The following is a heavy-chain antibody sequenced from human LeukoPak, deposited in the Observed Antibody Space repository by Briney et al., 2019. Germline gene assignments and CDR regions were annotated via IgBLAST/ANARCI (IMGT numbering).Heavy chain of an antibody. CDR2: ISGRTGGT. CDR1: GFTFSSYA. Sequence: RTGGSLRLSCAASGFTFSSYAMSWVRQAPGKGLEWVSAISGRTGGTYYADSVKGRFTISRDNSKNTLFLQMNTLRAEDTAIYYCAKDREYSYVYDAFDIWGQGTLVTVSS. D-gene: IGHD3-16*01. V-gene: IGHV3-23*01. J-gene: IGHJ3*02. CDR3: AKDREYSYVYDAFDI.